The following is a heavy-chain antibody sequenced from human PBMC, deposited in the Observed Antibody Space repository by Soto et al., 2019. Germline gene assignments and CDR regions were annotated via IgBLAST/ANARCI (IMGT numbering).Heavy chain of an antibody. CDR3: ARGISVTFDY. CDR1: GFTFSSYN. CDR2: ISSSSSFK. V-gene: IGHV3-21*01. J-gene: IGHJ4*02. Sequence: EVQLVESGGGLVKSGGSLRLSCAASGFTFSSYNMHWVRQAPGKGLEWVSSISSSSSFKSYADSVRGRFTISRDNAKNSLYLQMKSLRAEDTAVYYCARGISVTFDYWGQGTLVTVSS. D-gene: IGHD6-19*01.